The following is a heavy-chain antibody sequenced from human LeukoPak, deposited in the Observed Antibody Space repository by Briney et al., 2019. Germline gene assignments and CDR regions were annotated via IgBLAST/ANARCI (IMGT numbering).Heavy chain of an antibody. Sequence: KTSETLSLTCTVSGGSISSYYWSWIRQPPGKGLEWIGYIYYSGSTNYNPSLKSRVTISVDTSKNQFSLKLSSVTAADTAVYYCARSRIAAAGDFDYWGQGTLVTVSS. CDR3: ARSRIAAAGDFDY. V-gene: IGHV4-59*01. J-gene: IGHJ4*02. CDR2: IYYSGST. D-gene: IGHD6-13*01. CDR1: GGSISSYY.